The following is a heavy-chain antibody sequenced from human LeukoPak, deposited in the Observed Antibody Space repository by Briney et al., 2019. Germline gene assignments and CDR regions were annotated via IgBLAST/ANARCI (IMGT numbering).Heavy chain of an antibody. J-gene: IGHJ4*02. Sequence: SETLSLTCTVSGGSISSYYWSWIRQPPGKGLEWIGYIYYSGSTNYNPSLKSRVTISVDTSKNQFSLKLSSVTAADTAVYYCARVVDYGDYLDFDYWGQGTLVTVSS. CDR3: ARVVDYGDYLDFDY. D-gene: IGHD4-17*01. CDR1: GGSISSYY. CDR2: IYYSGST. V-gene: IGHV4-59*01.